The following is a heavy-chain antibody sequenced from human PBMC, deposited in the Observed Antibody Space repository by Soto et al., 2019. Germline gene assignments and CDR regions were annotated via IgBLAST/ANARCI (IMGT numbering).Heavy chain of an antibody. CDR3: ARERAAAGFYYYGMDV. CDR2: IKQDGSEK. V-gene: IGHV3-7*05. Sequence: GGSLRLSCAASGFTFSSYWMSWVRQAPGKGLEWVANIKQDGSEKYYVDSVKGRFTISRDNAKNSLYLQMNSLRAEDTAVYYCARERAAAGFYYYGMDVWGQGTTVTVSS. CDR1: GFTFSSYW. J-gene: IGHJ6*02. D-gene: IGHD6-13*01.